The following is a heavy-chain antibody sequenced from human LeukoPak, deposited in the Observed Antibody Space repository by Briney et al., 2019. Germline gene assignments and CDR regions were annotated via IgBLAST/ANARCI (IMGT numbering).Heavy chain of an antibody. Sequence: TSETLSLTCTVSGYSISSGYYWGWIRQPPGKGLEWIGSIYHSGSTYYNPSLKSRVTISVDTSKNQFSLKLSSVTAADTAVYYCASGPIVVVPAAIVAWGQGTLVTVSS. CDR1: GYSISSGYY. CDR2: IYHSGST. D-gene: IGHD2-2*02. J-gene: IGHJ5*02. V-gene: IGHV4-38-2*02. CDR3: ASGPIVVVPAAIVA.